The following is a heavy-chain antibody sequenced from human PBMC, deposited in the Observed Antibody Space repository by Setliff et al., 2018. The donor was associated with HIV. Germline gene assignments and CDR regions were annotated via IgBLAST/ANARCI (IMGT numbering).Heavy chain of an antibody. CDR2: IYYSGST. CDR3: ARAVGSLGSSMGIDS. CDR1: GGSISSSSYY. V-gene: IGHV4-39*01. J-gene: IGHJ4*02. Sequence: SETLSLTCTVSGGSISSSSYYWGWIRQPPGKGLEWIGSIYYSGSTYYNPSLKSRVTISVDTSKNQFSLKLSSVTAADTAVYYCARAVGSLGSSMGIDSWGQGTLVTVS. D-gene: IGHD3-16*01.